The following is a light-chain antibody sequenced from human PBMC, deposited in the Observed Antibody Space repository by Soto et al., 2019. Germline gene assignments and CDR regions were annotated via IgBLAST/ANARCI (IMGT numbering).Light chain of an antibody. Sequence: QSALTQPASVSGSPGQSITISCTGTSSDVGGYNYVSWYQQHPGKAPKLMIYDVSNRPSGVSNRFSGSKSGNTASLTSSGLQAEDEADYYCSSYTSSSPWVFGTGTKVTVL. CDR3: SSYTSSSPWV. V-gene: IGLV2-14*01. CDR2: DVS. CDR1: SSDVGGYNY. J-gene: IGLJ1*01.